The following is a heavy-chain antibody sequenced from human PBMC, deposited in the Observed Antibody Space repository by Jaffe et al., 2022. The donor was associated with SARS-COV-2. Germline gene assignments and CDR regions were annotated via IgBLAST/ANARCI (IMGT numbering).Heavy chain of an antibody. CDR3: ASHIRYFESYYYYGMDV. D-gene: IGHD3-9*01. V-gene: IGHV1-69*01. Sequence: QVQLVQSGAEVKKPGSSVKVSCKASGGTFSSYAISWVRQAPGQGLEWMGGIIPIFGTANYAQKFQGRVTITADESTSTAYMELSSLRSEDTAVYYCASHIRYFESYYYYGMDVWGQGTTVTVSS. J-gene: IGHJ6*02. CDR2: IIPIFGTA. CDR1: GGTFSSYA.